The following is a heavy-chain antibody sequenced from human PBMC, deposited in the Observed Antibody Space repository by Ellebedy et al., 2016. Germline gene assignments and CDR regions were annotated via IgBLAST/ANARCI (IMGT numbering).Heavy chain of an antibody. CDR3: ARPETSRDGYNLSY. V-gene: IGHV3-33*01. D-gene: IGHD5-24*01. CDR1: GFTFSSYG. CDR2: IWYDGSNK. Sequence: GGSLRLXXAASGFTFSSYGMHWVRQAPGKGLEWVAVIWYDGSNKYYADSVKGRFTISRDNSKNTLYLQMNSLRAEDTAVYYCARPETSRDGYNLSYWGQGTLVTVSS. J-gene: IGHJ4*02.